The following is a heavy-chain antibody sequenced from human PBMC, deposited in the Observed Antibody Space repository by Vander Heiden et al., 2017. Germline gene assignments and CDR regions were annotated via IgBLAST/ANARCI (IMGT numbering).Heavy chain of an antibody. J-gene: IGHJ4*02. D-gene: IGHD1-26*01. CDR2: INSDGSST. CDR1: GFTFSSYW. Sequence: EVQLVESGGGLVQPGESLSLSCAASGFTFSSYWMHWVRQAPGKGLVWVSRINSDGSSTSYADSVKGRFTISRDNAKNTLYLQMNSLRAEDTAVYYCASGVVGARGGYWGQGTLVTVSS. CDR3: ASGVVGARGGY. V-gene: IGHV3-74*01.